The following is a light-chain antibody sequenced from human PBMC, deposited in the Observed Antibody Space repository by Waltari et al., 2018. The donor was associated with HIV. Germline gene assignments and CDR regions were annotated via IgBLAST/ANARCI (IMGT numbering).Light chain of an antibody. J-gene: IGLJ3*02. Sequence: QAVVTQEPSLTVSPGGTVTLTCGSSGHYPYWFEQKPGQAPRTLIYDTNNKHSWTPARFSGSLLGGKAALTLSGAQPEDEADYYCLLSYGSPRVFGGGTKLTVL. CDR3: LLSYGSPRV. V-gene: IGLV7-46*01. CDR1: GHY. CDR2: DTN.